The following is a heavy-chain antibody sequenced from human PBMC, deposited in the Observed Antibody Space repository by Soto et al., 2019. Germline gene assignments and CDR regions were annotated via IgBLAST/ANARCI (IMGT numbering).Heavy chain of an antibody. Sequence: GGSLRLSCVASGFTFGDHYMDWVRQAPGKGLEWVGRSRDKANGHSKGYAAFVKGRFTISRDDSKNSVYLQMNSLKTEDTAVYYCGRLSSYSLDYWGQGTLVTVSS. J-gene: IGHJ4*02. CDR2: SRDKANGHSK. CDR3: GRLSSYSLDY. CDR1: GFTFGDHY. D-gene: IGHD2-21*01. V-gene: IGHV3-72*01.